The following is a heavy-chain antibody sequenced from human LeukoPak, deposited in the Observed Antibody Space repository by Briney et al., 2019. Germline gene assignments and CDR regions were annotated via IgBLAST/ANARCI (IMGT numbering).Heavy chain of an antibody. CDR2: IYYSGST. J-gene: IGHJ4*02. CDR3: ARHAKSDRGSSSAQVGYYFDY. D-gene: IGHD6-6*01. CDR1: GGSISSSSYY. Sequence: SETLSLTCTVSGGSISSSSYYWGWIRQPPGKGLEWIGSIYYSGSTYYNPSLKSRVTISVDTSKNQFSLKLSSVTAADTAVYYCARHAKSDRGSSSAQVGYYFDYWGQGTLVTVSS. V-gene: IGHV4-39*01.